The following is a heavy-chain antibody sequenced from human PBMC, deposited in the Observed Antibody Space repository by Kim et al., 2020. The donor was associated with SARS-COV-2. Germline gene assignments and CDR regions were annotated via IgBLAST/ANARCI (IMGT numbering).Heavy chain of an antibody. J-gene: IGHJ4*02. CDR1: GFTFSSYG. V-gene: IGHV3-30*18. CDR2: ISYDGSNK. Sequence: GGSLRLSCAASGFTFSSYGMHWVRQAPGKGLEWVAVISYDGSNKYYADSVKGRFTISRDNSKNTLYLQMNSLRAEDTAVYYCAKDSGYFDYWGQGTLVTVSS. D-gene: IGHD2-15*01. CDR3: AKDSGYFDY.